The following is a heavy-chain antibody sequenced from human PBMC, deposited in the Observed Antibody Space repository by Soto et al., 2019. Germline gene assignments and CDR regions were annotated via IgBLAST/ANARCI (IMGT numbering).Heavy chain of an antibody. CDR2: IHHSGST. CDR3: AREIVGAISRSDALDI. CDR1: GGSFDGYY. J-gene: IGHJ3*02. D-gene: IGHD1-26*01. Sequence: PSETLSLTCALYGGSFDGYYWSWIRQSPGKGLEWIGEIHHSGSTKYNPSLKSRVSLSVDTSTKQFSLKMTSMTAADRGVYYCAREIVGAISRSDALDIWGQGTMVTVSS. V-gene: IGHV4-34*01.